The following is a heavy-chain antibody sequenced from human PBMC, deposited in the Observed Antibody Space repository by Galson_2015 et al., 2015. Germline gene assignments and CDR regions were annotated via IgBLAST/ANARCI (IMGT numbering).Heavy chain of an antibody. D-gene: IGHD6-13*01. Sequence: SLRLSCAASGFTFSGYRMHWVRQAPGKGLVWVSRINSDGSSTSYADSVKGRFTISRDNAKNTLYLQMNSLRADDTAVYYCTRDVSNWHFDYWGQGTLVTVSS. V-gene: IGHV3-74*01. CDR1: GFTFSGYR. CDR3: TRDVSNWHFDY. CDR2: INSDGSST. J-gene: IGHJ4*02.